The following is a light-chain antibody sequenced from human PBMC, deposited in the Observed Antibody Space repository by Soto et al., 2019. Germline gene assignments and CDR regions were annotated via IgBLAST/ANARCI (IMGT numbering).Light chain of an antibody. V-gene: IGKV1-5*03. J-gene: IGKJ1*01. Sequence: DIQMTQSPSTLSASVGDRVTITFRASQSITGWLAWFQQKPGKAPKLLISKASNLESGVPSRFSGSGSGTEFTLTISGLQPDDFATYYCQQYNSYWTFGQGTKVDIK. CDR3: QQYNSYWT. CDR2: KAS. CDR1: QSITGW.